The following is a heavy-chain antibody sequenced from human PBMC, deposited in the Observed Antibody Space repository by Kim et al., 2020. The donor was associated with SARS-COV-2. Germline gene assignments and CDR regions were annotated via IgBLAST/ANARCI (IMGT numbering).Heavy chain of an antibody. Sequence: SVKVSCKASGGTFSSYAISWVRQAPGQGLEWMGGIIPIFGTANYAQKFQGRVTITADESTSTAYMELSSLRSEDTALYYCADASWWLQGGGHDAFDIWGQGTMVTVSS. D-gene: IGHD5-12*01. V-gene: IGHV1-69*13. CDR2: IIPIFGTA. CDR3: ADASWWLQGGGHDAFDI. J-gene: IGHJ3*02. CDR1: GGTFSSYA.